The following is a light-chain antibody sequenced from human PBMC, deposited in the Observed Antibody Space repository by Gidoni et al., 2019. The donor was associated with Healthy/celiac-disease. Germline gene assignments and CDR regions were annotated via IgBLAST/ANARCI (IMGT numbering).Light chain of an antibody. CDR1: SSDVGGYNY. Sequence: QSALTQPASVSGSPGQSITISCTGTSSDVGGYNYVSWYQQHPGKATKLMIYEVSNRPSGVSNRFSGSKSGNTASLTISGLQAEDEADYYCSSYTSSSTPFYVFGTGTKVTVL. J-gene: IGLJ1*01. CDR3: SSYTSSSTPFYV. V-gene: IGLV2-14*01. CDR2: EVS.